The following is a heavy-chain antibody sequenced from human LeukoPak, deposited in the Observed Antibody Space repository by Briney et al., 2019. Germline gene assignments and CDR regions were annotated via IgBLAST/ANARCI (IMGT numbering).Heavy chain of an antibody. CDR1: GFTFSNYA. CDR2: IYSGGST. J-gene: IGHJ4*02. CDR3: ARDWPNLHY. V-gene: IGHV3-53*01. Sequence: PGGSLRLSCAASGFTFSNYAMSWVRQAPGKGLEWVSVIYSGGSTYYADSVKGRFTISRDNSKNTLYLQMNSLRAEDRAVYYCARDWPNLHYWGQGTLVTVSS.